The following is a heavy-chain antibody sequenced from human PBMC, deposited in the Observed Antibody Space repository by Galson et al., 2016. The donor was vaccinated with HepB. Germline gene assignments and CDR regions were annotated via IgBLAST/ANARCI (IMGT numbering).Heavy chain of an antibody. CDR3: ARGYQNDNFFDS. J-gene: IGHJ4*02. CDR1: GYTFTSFY. D-gene: IGHD2-2*01. V-gene: IGHV1-46*01. Sequence: SVKVSCKASGYTFTSFYMHWVRQAPGHGLEWMGILHPSGGNTNYAPNLQGRVTMTRDTSTSTVYMELSSLRSEDTAVYYCARGYQNDNFFDSWGQGTLVTVSS. CDR2: LHPSGGNT.